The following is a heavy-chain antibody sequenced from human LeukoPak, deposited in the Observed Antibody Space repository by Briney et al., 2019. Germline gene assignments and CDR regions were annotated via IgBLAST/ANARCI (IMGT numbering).Heavy chain of an antibody. CDR3: ARVSVANVYGSGAVDY. V-gene: IGHV4-59*08. Sequence: SETLSLTCTVSGGSTSSLYYSWIRQPPGKGLEWIGSIYQTGSTYYNPSLKSRVTISVDTSKNQFSLKLSSVTAADTAVYYCARVSVANVYGSGAVDYWGQGTLVTGSS. CDR2: IYQTGST. J-gene: IGHJ4*02. CDR1: GGSTSSLY. D-gene: IGHD3-10*01.